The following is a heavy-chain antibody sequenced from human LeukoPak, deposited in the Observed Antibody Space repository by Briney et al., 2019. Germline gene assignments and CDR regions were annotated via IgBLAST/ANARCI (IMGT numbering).Heavy chain of an antibody. CDR1: GYTLTELS. D-gene: IGHD3-22*01. J-gene: IGHJ4*02. CDR3: ARVGSSGYPY. V-gene: IGHV1-24*01. CDR2: FDPEDGET. Sequence: ASVKVSCKVSGYTLTELSMHWVRQAPGKGLEWMGGFDPEDGETIYAQKFQGRVTMTEDTSTSTAYMELRSLRSDDTAVYYCARVGSSGYPYWGQGTLVTVSS.